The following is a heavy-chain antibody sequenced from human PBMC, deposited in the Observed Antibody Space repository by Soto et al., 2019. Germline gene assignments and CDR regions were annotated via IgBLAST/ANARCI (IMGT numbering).Heavy chain of an antibody. CDR3: ARDTVVTQLDY. Sequence: ETLSLTCAVYGGSFSGYYWSWIRQPPGKGLEWIGEINHSGSTNYNPSLKSRVTISVDTSKNQFSLKLSSVTAADTAVYYCARDTVVTQLDYWGQGTLVTVSS. V-gene: IGHV4-34*01. J-gene: IGHJ4*02. CDR2: INHSGST. CDR1: GGSFSGYY. D-gene: IGHD2-21*02.